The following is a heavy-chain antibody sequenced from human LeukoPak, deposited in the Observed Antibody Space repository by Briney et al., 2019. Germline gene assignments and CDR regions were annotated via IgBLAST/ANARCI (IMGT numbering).Heavy chain of an antibody. V-gene: IGHV3-30*18. J-gene: IGHJ6*02. Sequence: GGSLRLPCAATGFTFSSFSMHWVRQAPGKGLEWVAVTSYDGSNKYYADSVKGRFTISRDNSKNTLYLQMNSLRTEDTAVYYCAKGRVGANGYYYYGMDVWGQGTTVTVSS. CDR3: AKGRVGANGYYYYGMDV. D-gene: IGHD1-26*01. CDR2: TSYDGSNK. CDR1: GFTFSSFS.